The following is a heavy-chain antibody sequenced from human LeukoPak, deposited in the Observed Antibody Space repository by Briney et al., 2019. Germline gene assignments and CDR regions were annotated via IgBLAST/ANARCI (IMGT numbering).Heavy chain of an antibody. J-gene: IGHJ4*02. Sequence: PGGSLRLSCAASGFIFSSYGMHWVRRAPGKGLEWVAVISYDGSNKYYADSVKGRFTISRDNSKNTLYLQMNSLRAEDTAVYYCARDTVGAILQGPPWTFDYWGQGTLVTVSS. CDR1: GFIFSSYG. D-gene: IGHD1-26*01. CDR2: ISYDGSNK. CDR3: ARDTVGAILQGPPWTFDY. V-gene: IGHV3-33*05.